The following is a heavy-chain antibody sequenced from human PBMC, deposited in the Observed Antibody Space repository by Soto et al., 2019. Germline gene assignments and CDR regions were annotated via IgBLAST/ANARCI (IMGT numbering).Heavy chain of an antibody. D-gene: IGHD5-12*01. J-gene: IGHJ5*02. CDR2: IYYDGNS. CDR3: ARDRRWLPRGPNNWLDL. Sequence: PSETLSLTCTVSGGSINSGDYYWTCVRQPPGKGLEWIGYIYYDGNSQHNPSLKSRVTMSIDTSKNQFSLNLSSVTAADTAVYYCARDRRWLPRGPNNWLDLWGQGTQVTVSS. V-gene: IGHV4-30-4*01. CDR1: GGSINSGDYY.